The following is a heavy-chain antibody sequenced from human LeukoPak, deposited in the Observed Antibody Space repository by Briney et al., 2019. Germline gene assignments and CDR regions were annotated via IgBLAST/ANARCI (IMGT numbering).Heavy chain of an antibody. D-gene: IGHD3-22*01. V-gene: IGHV4-39*01. CDR1: GGYISTSNYY. CDR2: IYYSGST. J-gene: IGHJ4*02. Sequence: PSETLSLTXSVSGGYISTSNYYWGWIRQPPGKGLEWIGSIYYSGSTYYNPSLKSRVTISVDTSKNQFSLKLSSVTAADTAVYYCAEVKRITMMRYWGQGTLVTVSS. CDR3: AEVKRITMMRY.